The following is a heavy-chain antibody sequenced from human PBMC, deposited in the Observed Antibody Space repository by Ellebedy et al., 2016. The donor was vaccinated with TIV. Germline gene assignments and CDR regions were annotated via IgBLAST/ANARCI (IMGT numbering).Heavy chain of an antibody. Sequence: SQTLSLTXXISGDSVSSNKAAWNWVRQSPSRGLEWLGRAFYRSKWYFDYAVSVKSRIAIDPDTSKNQVSLQLNSVTPDDTAVYYCARETTIIGGVLNPFDYWGQGTLVTVSS. D-gene: IGHD3-10*01. J-gene: IGHJ4*02. CDR2: AFYRSKWYF. V-gene: IGHV6-1*01. CDR1: GDSVSSNKAA. CDR3: ARETTIIGGVLNPFDY.